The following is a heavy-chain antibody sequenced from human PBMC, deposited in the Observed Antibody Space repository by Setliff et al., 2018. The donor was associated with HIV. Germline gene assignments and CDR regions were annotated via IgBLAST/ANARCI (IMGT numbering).Heavy chain of an antibody. CDR1: GGSIRVDNYF. J-gene: IGHJ4*02. V-gene: IGHV4-39*01. CDR2: MNSKGES. D-gene: IGHD6-13*01. Sequence: SETLSLTCTVSGGSIRVDNYFWGWIRQPPGKGLEWIGIMNSKGESFYNASFTNGVLISIDTSKNQFSLKVTSVTAADTAVYYCVTSSSWSSRLNFWGQGMLVTVSS. CDR3: VTSSSWSSRLNF.